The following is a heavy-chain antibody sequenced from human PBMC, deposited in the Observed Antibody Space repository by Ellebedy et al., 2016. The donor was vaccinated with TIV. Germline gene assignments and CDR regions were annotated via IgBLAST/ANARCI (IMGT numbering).Heavy chain of an antibody. V-gene: IGHV4-39*07. J-gene: IGHJ4*02. Sequence: GSLRLSCTVSGGSISSSSYYWGCIRQPPGKGLEWIGSFYYSGGTYYNPSLKSRVTISVDTSKNQFSLMLSSVTAADTAVYYCAACGYSYGDPFGYWGQGTPVTVSS. CDR1: GGSISSSSYY. CDR3: AACGYSYGDPFGY. CDR2: FYYSGGT. D-gene: IGHD5-18*01.